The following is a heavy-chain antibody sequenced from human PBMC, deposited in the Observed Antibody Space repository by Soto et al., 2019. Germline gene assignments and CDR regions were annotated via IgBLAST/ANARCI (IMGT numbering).Heavy chain of an antibody. Sequence: QLTLKESGPALVKPTQPLTLTCTFSGFSLRTRGVGVGWIRQPPGKALEWLAIIYWDDDKRHSPSLKSRLTITDDTSKNQLVLTMTHMDPVDAVTYCWPHSGRFSCCSGGYSCCWDYWGQGTLVTVPS. J-gene: IGHJ4*02. D-gene: IGHD2-15*01. CDR2: IYWDDDK. V-gene: IGHV2-5*02. CDR1: GFSLRTRGVG. CDR3: PHSGRFSCCSGGYSCCWDY.